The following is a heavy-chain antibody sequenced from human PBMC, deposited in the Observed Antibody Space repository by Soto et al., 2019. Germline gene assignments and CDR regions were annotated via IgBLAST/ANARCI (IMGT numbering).Heavy chain of an antibody. J-gene: IGHJ5*02. CDR3: ARVWTTVTNWFDP. D-gene: IGHD4-17*01. CDR1: GGSISSSNW. Sequence: QVQLQESGPGLVKPSGTLSLTCAVSGGSISSSNWWSWVRQPPGKGLEWIGEIYHSGSTNYNPSLKSRVPLSXDXSKNQFSLKLSSVTAADTAVYYCARVWTTVTNWFDPWGQGTLVTVSS. V-gene: IGHV4-4*02. CDR2: IYHSGST.